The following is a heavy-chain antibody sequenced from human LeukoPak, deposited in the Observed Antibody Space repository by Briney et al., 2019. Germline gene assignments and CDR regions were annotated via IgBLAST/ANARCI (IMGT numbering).Heavy chain of an antibody. CDR2: IYWDDDK. V-gene: IGHV2-5*02. J-gene: IGHJ4*02. CDR1: GFSLSTSRGG. CDR3: VHIRSDLVDTPVVDY. D-gene: IGHD5-18*01. Sequence: ESGPTLVKPTQTLTLTCSFSGFSLSTSRGGGGWIRQPPVKAPEWLSVIYWDDDKRYMPSLKSRLTITKDTSKNQVIPTMTNMDPADTATYYCVHIRSDLVDTPVVDYWGQGTLVTVSS.